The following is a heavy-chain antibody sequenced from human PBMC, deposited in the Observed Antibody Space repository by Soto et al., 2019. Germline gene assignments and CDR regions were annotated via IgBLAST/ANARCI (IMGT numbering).Heavy chain of an antibody. V-gene: IGHV1-69*06. CDR3: ASSKEGYYDSSGYYSWPY. J-gene: IGHJ4*02. Sequence: SVKVSCKASGGTFSSYAISWVRQAPGQGLEWMGGIIPIFGTANYAQKFQGRVTITADKSTSTAYMELSSLRSEDTAVYYCASSKEGYYDSSGYYSWPYWGQGTLVTVS. D-gene: IGHD3-22*01. CDR2: IIPIFGTA. CDR1: GGTFSSYA.